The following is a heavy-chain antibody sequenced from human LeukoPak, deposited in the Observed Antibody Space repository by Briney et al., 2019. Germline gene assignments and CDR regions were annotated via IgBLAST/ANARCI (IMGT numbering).Heavy chain of an antibody. V-gene: IGHV4-61*02. CDR3: ARHGRFFDWLFDS. CDR2: IYTSGST. J-gene: IGHJ4*02. Sequence: SETLSLTCTVSGGSISSDSYYWSWIRQPAGKGLEWIGRIYTSGSTKYNPSLKSRVTISVDTSKNQFSLKLSSVTAADTAVYYCARHGRFFDWLFDSWGQGTLVTVSS. D-gene: IGHD3-9*01. CDR1: GGSISSDSYY.